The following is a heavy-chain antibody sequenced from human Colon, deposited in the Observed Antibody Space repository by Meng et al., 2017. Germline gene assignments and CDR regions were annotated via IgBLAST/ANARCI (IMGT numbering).Heavy chain of an antibody. D-gene: IGHD3-22*01. CDR1: GFTFNNFA. Sequence: EVQLLESGGGLVQPGGSLRLFCAASGFTFNNFAMNWVRQAPGQGLVWVSAIDGSGDRTYYADSVKGRFTISRDNSKNTVYLEMKRLGADDTAIYYCAKDKANYYPNWFHPWGQGTLVTVSS. CDR2: IDGSGDRT. CDR3: AKDKANYYPNWFHP. J-gene: IGHJ5*02. V-gene: IGHV3-23*01.